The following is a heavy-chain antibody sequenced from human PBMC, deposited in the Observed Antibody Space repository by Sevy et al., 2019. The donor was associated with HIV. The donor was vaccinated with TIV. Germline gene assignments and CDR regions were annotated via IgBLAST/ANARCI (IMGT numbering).Heavy chain of an antibody. Sequence: GWSLRLSCAASGFTFSSDAMSWVRQAPGKGLEWVSAISGSGGSTYYADSVMGRFTISRDNSKNTLKLQMNSLSAEDTAVYYCAKHGGFFDYWGQGTLVTVSS. D-gene: IGHD3-16*01. V-gene: IGHV3-23*01. CDR1: GFTFSSDA. J-gene: IGHJ4*02. CDR2: ISGSGGST. CDR3: AKHGGFFDY.